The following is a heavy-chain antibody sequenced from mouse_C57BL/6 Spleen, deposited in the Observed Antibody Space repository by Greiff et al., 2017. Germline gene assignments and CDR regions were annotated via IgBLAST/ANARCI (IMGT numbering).Heavy chain of an antibody. D-gene: IGHD1-1*01. V-gene: IGHV1-50*01. Sequence: VQLQQPGAELVKPGASVKLSCKASGYTFTSYWMQWVKQRPGQGLEWIGEIDPSDSYTNYNQKFKGQATLTVDTSSGTAYMQLISRTSEDYAVYYCTRSEYCGSSFAWFAYWGQGTLVTVTA. J-gene: IGHJ3*01. CDR2: IDPSDSYT. CDR3: TRSEYCGSSFAWFAY. CDR1: GYTFTSYW.